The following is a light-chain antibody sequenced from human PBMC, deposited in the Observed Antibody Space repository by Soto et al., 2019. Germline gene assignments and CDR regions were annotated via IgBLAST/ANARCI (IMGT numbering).Light chain of an antibody. J-gene: IGKJ5*01. CDR3: RQRYNWPPVT. CDR2: GAY. CDR1: QSVTNY. Sequence: EIVLTQSPAMLSVYPGETATLSCRASQSVTNYLDWYQQRPGQAPRLLIFGAYNRATGVPARFSGSGSGTDVTLTISSREPDEFAVYYCRQRYNWPPVTFGQGTRLEIK. V-gene: IGKV3-11*01.